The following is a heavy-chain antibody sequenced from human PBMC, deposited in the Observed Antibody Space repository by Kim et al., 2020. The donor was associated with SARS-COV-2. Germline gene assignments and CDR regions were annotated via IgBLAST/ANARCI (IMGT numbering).Heavy chain of an antibody. J-gene: IGHJ4*02. Sequence: ASVKVSCKASGYTFTSYSMHWVRQAPGQGLEWMGIINPSAGSTSYAQKFQGRVTMTRDTSTTTVYMELSSLRSEDTAVYYCARDQISSWTNFEFWGQGTLVTASS. CDR1: GYTFTSYS. CDR3: ARDQISSWTNFEF. D-gene: IGHD6-13*01. CDR2: INPSAGST. V-gene: IGHV1-46*01.